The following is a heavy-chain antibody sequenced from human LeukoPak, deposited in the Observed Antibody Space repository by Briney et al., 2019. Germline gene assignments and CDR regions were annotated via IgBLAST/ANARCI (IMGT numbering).Heavy chain of an antibody. CDR3: ARDDSPYYYYGMDV. CDR2: ISAYNGNT. V-gene: IGHV1-18*01. CDR1: GYTFTSYG. J-gene: IGHJ6*02. D-gene: IGHD3-22*01. Sequence: ASVKVSCKASGYTFTSYGISWVRQAPGQGLEWMGWISAYNGNTNYAQKLQGRVTMTTDTSTSTAYMELRSLRSGDTAVYYCARDDSPYYYYGMDVWGQGTTVTVSS.